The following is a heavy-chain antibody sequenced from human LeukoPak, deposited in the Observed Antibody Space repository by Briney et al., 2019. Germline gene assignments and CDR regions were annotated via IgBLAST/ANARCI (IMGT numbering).Heavy chain of an antibody. CDR2: ISSSSSTI. J-gene: IGHJ4*02. V-gene: IGHV3-48*02. Sequence: GGSLRLSCAASGFTFSSYAMNWVRQAPGKGLEWASYISSSSSTIYYADSVKGRFTISRDNAKNSLYLQMNSLRDEDTAVYYCARDRPGYSSSWYSDYWGQGTLVTVSS. CDR3: ARDRPGYSSSWYSDY. D-gene: IGHD6-13*01. CDR1: GFTFSSYA.